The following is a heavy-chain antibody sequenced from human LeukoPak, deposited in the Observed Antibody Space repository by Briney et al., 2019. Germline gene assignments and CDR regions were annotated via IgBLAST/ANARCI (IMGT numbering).Heavy chain of an antibody. CDR3: ARERVGQWPDHDAFDI. V-gene: IGHV3-30-3*01. J-gene: IGHJ3*02. Sequence: GGSLRLSCAASGFTFSNYAMHWVRQAPGKGLEWVGVISYDGNNKYYADSVKGRFTISRDTSKNTLYLQMNSLRAEDTAVYYCARERVGQWPDHDAFDIWGQGTRVTVSS. D-gene: IGHD6-19*01. CDR2: ISYDGNNK. CDR1: GFTFSNYA.